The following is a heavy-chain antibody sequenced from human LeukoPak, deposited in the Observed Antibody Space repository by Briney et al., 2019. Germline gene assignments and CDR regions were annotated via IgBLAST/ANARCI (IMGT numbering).Heavy chain of an antibody. V-gene: IGHV4-38-2*02. Sequence: SETLSLTCTVSSYSISSGYCWGWIRHPPGKGLEWIGSLSHSGNTYYNPSLQSRVAISGDTSKNHFSLRLSSVTAADTAVYYCARSFLTNFYIDYWGQGTLVTVSS. CDR2: LSHSGNT. CDR3: ARSFLTNFYIDY. CDR1: SYSISSGYC. D-gene: IGHD3-9*01. J-gene: IGHJ4*02.